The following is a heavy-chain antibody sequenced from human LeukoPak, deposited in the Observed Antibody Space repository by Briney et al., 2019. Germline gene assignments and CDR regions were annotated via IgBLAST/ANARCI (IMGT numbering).Heavy chain of an antibody. D-gene: IGHD6-19*01. CDR1: GYTFTSYD. J-gene: IGHJ4*02. Sequence: ASVKVSCKASGYTFTSYDINWVRQATGQGLEWMGWMNPNSGNTGYAQKFQGRVTITRNTSISTAYMELSSLRSEDTAVYYCARDPPPWGIAVAPFDYWGQGTLVTVSS. CDR3: ARDPPPWGIAVAPFDY. CDR2: MNPNSGNT. V-gene: IGHV1-8*03.